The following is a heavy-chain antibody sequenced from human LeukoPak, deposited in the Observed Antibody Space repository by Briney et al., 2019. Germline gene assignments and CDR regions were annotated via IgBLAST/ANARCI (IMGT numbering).Heavy chain of an antibody. CDR2: IYYTGTT. V-gene: IGHV4-59*12. CDR3: ARDLRYCTNGVCYRGSDAFDI. J-gene: IGHJ3*02. CDR1: GGSINSYY. D-gene: IGHD2-8*01. Sequence: TSETLSLTCTVSGGSINSYYWSWIRQPPGKGLEWIGYIYYTGTTNYNPSLKSRVTISLDTSKNQFSLKLSSVTAADTAVYYCARDLRYCTNGVCYRGSDAFDIWGQGTMVTVSS.